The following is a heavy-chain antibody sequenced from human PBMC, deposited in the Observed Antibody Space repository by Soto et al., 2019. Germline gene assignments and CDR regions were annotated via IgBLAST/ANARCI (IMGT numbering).Heavy chain of an antibody. CDR1: GGTFSSYA. Sequence: SVKVSCKASGGTFSSYAISWVRQAPGQGLEWMGGIIPIFGTANYAQKFQGRVTITADESTSTAYMELSSLRSEDTAVYYCARDHYYDSSGYLRFDPWGQGTLVTVYS. V-gene: IGHV1-69*13. D-gene: IGHD3-22*01. CDR3: ARDHYYDSSGYLRFDP. J-gene: IGHJ5*02. CDR2: IIPIFGTA.